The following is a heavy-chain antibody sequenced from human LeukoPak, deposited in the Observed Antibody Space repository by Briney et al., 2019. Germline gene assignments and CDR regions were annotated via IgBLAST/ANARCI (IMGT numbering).Heavy chain of an antibody. J-gene: IGHJ4*02. CDR3: ARVKCSGGSCYRDY. V-gene: IGHV4-59*01. CDR2: IYYSGST. CDR1: GGSISSDY. D-gene: IGHD2-15*01. Sequence: SETLSLTCTVSGGSISSDYWSWIRQPPGKGLEWIGYIYYSGSTNYNPSLKSRVTISVDTSKNQFSLKLSSVTAAGTAVYYCARVKCSGGSCYRDYWGQGTLVTVSS.